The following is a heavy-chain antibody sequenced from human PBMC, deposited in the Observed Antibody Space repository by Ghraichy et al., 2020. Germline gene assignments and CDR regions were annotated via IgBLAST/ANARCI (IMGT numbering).Heavy chain of an antibody. CDR1: GGSMDTYY. J-gene: IGHJ4*01. D-gene: IGHD3-9*01. CDR3: ARVFDWLPGGFGY. V-gene: IGHV4-4*07. CDR2: IHSSGST. Sequence: SQTLSLTCTVSGGSMDTYYWSWIRQPAGKGLEWIGRIHSSGSTNYSSSLKSRLTMSVDTSKNQFSLKLTSVTAADTAFYYCARVFDWLPGGFGYWGHGAL.